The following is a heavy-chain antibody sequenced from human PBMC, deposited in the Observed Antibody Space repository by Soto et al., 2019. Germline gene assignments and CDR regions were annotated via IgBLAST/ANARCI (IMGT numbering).Heavy chain of an antibody. CDR3: ARAGRDGYNWDY. CDR1: GFTFSSYS. D-gene: IGHD5-12*01. V-gene: IGHV3-21*01. J-gene: IGHJ4*02. CDR2: ISSSTGYI. Sequence: EVQLVESGGGLVKPEGSLRLSCATSGFTFSSYSMNWVRQAPGKGLEWVSSISSSTGYIYYADSVKGRFTISRDNAKNSLYLQMNSLRAEDTAVYYCARAGRDGYNWDYWGQGTLVTVSS.